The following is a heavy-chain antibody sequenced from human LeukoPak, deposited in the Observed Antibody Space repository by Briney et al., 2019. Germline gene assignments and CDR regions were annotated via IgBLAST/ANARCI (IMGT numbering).Heavy chain of an antibody. J-gene: IGHJ5*01. V-gene: IGHV4-34*01. CDR1: GGSFSGYY. Sequence: SETLSLTCAVYGGSFSGYYWSWIRQPPGKGLEWIGEINHSGSTNYTPSLKSRVTISVDTSKNQFSLKLSSVTAADTAVYYCARHRSPTSSSFFDSWGQGTLVSVSS. D-gene: IGHD6-6*01. CDR3: ARHRSPTSSSFFDS. CDR2: INHSGST.